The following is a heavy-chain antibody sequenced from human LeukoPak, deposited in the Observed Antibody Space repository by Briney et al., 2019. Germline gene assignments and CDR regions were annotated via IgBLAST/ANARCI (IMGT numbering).Heavy chain of an antibody. CDR3: ARHVLEGYNLHDGYFDY. J-gene: IGHJ4*03. CDR2: IYNRGST. V-gene: IGHV4-59*08. Sequence: SETLSLTCTVSGGPISGFYWSWMRQSPGKGLEWVAYIYNRGSTNSNPSLQSRVTISVDTSKNQFSLNLSSVTAADTAIYYCARHVLEGYNLHDGYFDYWGQGTLVAVSS. D-gene: IGHD1-1*01. CDR1: GGPISGFY.